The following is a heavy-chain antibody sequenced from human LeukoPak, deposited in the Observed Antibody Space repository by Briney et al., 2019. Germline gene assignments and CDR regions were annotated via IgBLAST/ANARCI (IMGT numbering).Heavy chain of an antibody. V-gene: IGHV1-18*01. CDR1: GYTFTSYG. D-gene: IGHD6-19*01. Sequence: ASVKVSCKASGYTFTSYGNSWVRQAPGQGLEWMGWISAYNGNTNYAQKLQGRVTMTTDTSTSSAYMELSSLRSEDTAMYYCARGYSSGWPPRSAGYWGQGTLVTVSS. CDR3: ARGYSSGWPPRSAGY. CDR2: ISAYNGNT. J-gene: IGHJ4*02.